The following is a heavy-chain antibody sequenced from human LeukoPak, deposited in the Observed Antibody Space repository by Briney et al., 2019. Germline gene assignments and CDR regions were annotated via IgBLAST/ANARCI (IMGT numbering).Heavy chain of an antibody. Sequence: GGSLRLSCAASGFTFSTYDMHWVRQAPGEGLEWLAFIRYDGSYQYYADSVKGRFTISRDNSKNTLYLQMNSLRAEDTAVYYCATPKADYYPFDYWGQGTLVTVSS. CDR3: ATPKADYYPFDY. D-gene: IGHD3-22*01. J-gene: IGHJ4*02. V-gene: IGHV3-30*02. CDR2: IRYDGSYQ. CDR1: GFTFSTYD.